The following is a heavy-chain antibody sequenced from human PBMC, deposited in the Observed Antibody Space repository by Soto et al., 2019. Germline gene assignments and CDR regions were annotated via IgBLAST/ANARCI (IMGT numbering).Heavy chain of an antibody. V-gene: IGHV4-31*03. CDR3: ARGYCTNGVCYPVDY. D-gene: IGHD2-8*01. CDR1: GGSISSGGYY. CDR2: IYYSGST. J-gene: IGHJ4*02. Sequence: QVQLQESGPGLVKPSQTLSLTCTVSGGSISSGGYYWSWIRQHPGKGLEWIGYIYYSGSTYYNPSLKYRVTKSVDTSKNQFSLKLSSVTAADTAVYYCARGYCTNGVCYPVDYWGQGTLVTVSS.